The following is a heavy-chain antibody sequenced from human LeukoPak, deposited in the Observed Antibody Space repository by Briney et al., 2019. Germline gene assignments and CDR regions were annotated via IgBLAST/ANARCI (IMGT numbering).Heavy chain of an antibody. J-gene: IGHJ4*02. D-gene: IGHD3-22*01. CDR2: IIPILGIA. Sequence: ASVKVSCKASGGTFSSYAISWVRQAPGQGLEWMGRIIPILGIANYAQKFQGRVTITADKSTSTAYMELRSLRSDDTAVYYCARDPGSGYYGYWGQGTLVTVSS. CDR3: ARDPGSGYYGY. CDR1: GGTFSSYA. V-gene: IGHV1-69*04.